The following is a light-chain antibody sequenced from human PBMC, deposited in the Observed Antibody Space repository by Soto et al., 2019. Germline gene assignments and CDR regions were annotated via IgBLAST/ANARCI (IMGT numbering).Light chain of an antibody. Sequence: EIVMTQSPATLSVSPGERATLSYRASQSVSSNLAWYQQKLGQAPRLLIYGASTRATGIPARFSGSGSGTEFTLTISSLQSEDFAVYYCQHYNNWPPWTFGQGTKVEIK. V-gene: IGKV3-15*01. CDR2: GAS. CDR1: QSVSSN. CDR3: QHYNNWPPWT. J-gene: IGKJ1*01.